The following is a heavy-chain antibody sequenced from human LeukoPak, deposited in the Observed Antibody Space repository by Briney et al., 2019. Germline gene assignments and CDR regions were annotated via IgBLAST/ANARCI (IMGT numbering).Heavy chain of an antibody. CDR3: ARGAGLDY. CDR2: IYYSGST. V-gene: IGHV4-59*01. Sequence: SETLSLTCAVYGGSFSGYYWSWIRQPPGKGLEWIGYIYYSGSTNYNPSLKSRVTISVDTSKNQFSLKLSSVTAADTAVYYCARGAGLDYWGQGTLVTVSS. J-gene: IGHJ4*02. CDR1: GGSFSGYY.